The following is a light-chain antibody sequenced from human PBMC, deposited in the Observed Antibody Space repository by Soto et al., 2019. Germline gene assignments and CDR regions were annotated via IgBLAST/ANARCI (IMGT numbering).Light chain of an antibody. J-gene: IGKJ2*01. CDR1: QGIRDE. CDR3: LQDYNYPRT. CDR2: GAS. Sequence: AIQMTQFPASLSASVGERVTITCRASQGIRDELAWYQQKPGKAPTLLIYGASRLESGVPSRFSGSGSGTDFSLTIYSLRPEDSATYFCLQDYNYPRTFGQGTKLQIK. V-gene: IGKV1-6*01.